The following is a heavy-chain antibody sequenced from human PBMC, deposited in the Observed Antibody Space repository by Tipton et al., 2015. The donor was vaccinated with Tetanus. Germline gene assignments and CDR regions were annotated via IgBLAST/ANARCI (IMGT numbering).Heavy chain of an antibody. Sequence: QVQLVQSGAEMKQPGSSVKVSCKASGYTFTSFGINWVRQAPGQGLEWMGWINTDKGSTNYAQNLQGRVIMTTDTSTLTAYMELRSLRSDDTAVYYCARGGTMDYWGQGTLVTVSA. CDR2: INTDKGST. V-gene: IGHV1-18*01. CDR1: GYTFTSFG. J-gene: IGHJ4*02. D-gene: IGHD1-1*01. CDR3: ARGGTMDY.